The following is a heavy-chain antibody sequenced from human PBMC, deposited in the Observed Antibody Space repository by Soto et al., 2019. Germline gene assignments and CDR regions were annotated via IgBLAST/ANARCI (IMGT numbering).Heavy chain of an antibody. J-gene: IGHJ4*02. Sequence: PGGPLRLSCAASGFTFSSSNMNWVRQAPGKGLEWVSYISSSSSPIYYADSVKGRFTISRDNAKNSLLLQMNSLRAEDTAVYYCVRAGVAYCTSTTCPALDYWGQGTQVTVSS. CDR2: ISSSSSPI. V-gene: IGHV3-48*01. D-gene: IGHD2-2*01. CDR3: VRAGVAYCTSTTCPALDY. CDR1: GFTFSSSN.